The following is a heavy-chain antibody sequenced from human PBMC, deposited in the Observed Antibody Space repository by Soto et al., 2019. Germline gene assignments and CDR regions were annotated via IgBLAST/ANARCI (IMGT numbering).Heavy chain of an antibody. D-gene: IGHD4-17*01. J-gene: IGHJ4*02. CDR2: IDPKNGGT. CDR1: GYSISAYY. Sequence: QVQLVQSGTEVKKPGASVKVSCQASGYSISAYYIHWVRQAPGQGLEWMGWIDPKNGGTVAAQKFQGRLTMTRDTSIRPVYIDLSGLTSDDTALYYCGRDDYRIFPYWGQGSLVTVSS. V-gene: IGHV1-2*02. CDR3: GRDDYRIFPY.